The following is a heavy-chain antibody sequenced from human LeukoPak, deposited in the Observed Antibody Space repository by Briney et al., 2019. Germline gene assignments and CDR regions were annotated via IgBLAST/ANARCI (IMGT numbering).Heavy chain of an antibody. CDR2: IIPIFGTA. D-gene: IGHD1-20*01. V-gene: IGHV1-69*13. Sequence: SVKVSCKASGGTFSSYAISWVRQAPGQGLEWMGGIIPIFGTANYAQKFQGRVTITADESTSTAYMELSSLRSEDTAVYYCAKSANNFNWIDYWGQGTLVTVSS. J-gene: IGHJ4*02. CDR1: GGTFSSYA. CDR3: AKSANNFNWIDY.